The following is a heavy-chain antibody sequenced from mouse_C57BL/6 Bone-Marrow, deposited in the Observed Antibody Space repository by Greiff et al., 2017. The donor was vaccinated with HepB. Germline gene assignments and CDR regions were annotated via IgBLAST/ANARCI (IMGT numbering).Heavy chain of an antibody. Sequence: EVQLQQSGGGLVQPKGSLKLSCAASGFSFNTYAMNWVRQAPGKGLEWVARIRSKSNNYATYYADSVKDRFTISRDDSESMLYLQMNNLKTEDTAMYYCVRSGFYVSYFDYWGQGTTLTVSS. CDR3: VRSGFYVSYFDY. CDR2: IRSKSNNYAT. D-gene: IGHD1-1*01. J-gene: IGHJ2*01. V-gene: IGHV10-1*01. CDR1: GFSFNTYA.